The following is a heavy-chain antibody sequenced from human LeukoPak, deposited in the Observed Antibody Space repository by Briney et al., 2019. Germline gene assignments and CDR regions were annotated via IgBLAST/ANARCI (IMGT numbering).Heavy chain of an antibody. CDR2: VYHTGST. J-gene: IGHJ4*02. Sequence: TASETLSLTCTVSGGSIRSYYWSWTRQSPEKGLEWIGYVYHTGSTKYNPSLQSRVTISIDTSKNQVSLKLSSVTAADTAVYYRARAKTIITEVRGAVPGRFDFWGQGTLVTVSS. D-gene: IGHD3-10*01. CDR3: ARAKTIITEVRGAVPGRFDF. CDR1: GGSIRSYY. V-gene: IGHV4-59*08.